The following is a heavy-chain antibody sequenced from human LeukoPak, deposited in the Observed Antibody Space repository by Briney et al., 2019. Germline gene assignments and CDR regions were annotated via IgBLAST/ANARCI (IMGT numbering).Heavy chain of an antibody. V-gene: IGHV1-46*01. CDR2: INPSGGST. CDR3: ARVSPNRRISYGYQNWFDP. CDR1: GYTSTSYY. Sequence: ASVKVSCKASGYTSTSYYMHWVRQAPGQGLEWMGIINPSGGSTSYAQKFQGRVSMTTDTSTSTAYMELRSLRSDDTAVYFCARVSPNRRISYGYQNWFDPWGQGTLVSVSS. D-gene: IGHD5-18*01. J-gene: IGHJ5*02.